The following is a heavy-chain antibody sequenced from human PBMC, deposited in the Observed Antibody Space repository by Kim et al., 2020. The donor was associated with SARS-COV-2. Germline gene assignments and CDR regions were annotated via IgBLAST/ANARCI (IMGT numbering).Heavy chain of an antibody. CDR3: ARAQYSSGWYGNFAFDI. CDR2: IYSGGST. D-gene: IGHD6-19*01. J-gene: IGHJ3*02. Sequence: GSLRLSCAASGFTVSSNYMSWVRQAPGKGLEWVSVIYSGGSTYYADSVKGRFTISGDNSKNTLYLQMNSLRAEDTAVYYCARAQYSSGWYGNFAFDIWG. V-gene: IGHV3-53*01. CDR1: GFTVSSNY.